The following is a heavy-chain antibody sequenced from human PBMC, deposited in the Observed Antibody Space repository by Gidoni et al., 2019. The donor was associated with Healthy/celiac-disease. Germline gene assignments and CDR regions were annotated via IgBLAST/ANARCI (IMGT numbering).Heavy chain of an antibody. V-gene: IGHV4-61*02. Sequence: QVQLQESGPGLVKPSQTLSLTCTVSGGSISSGSYYWSWIRQPAGKGLEWIGRIYTSGSTNYNPSLKSRVTISVDTSKNQFSLKLSSVTAADTAVYYCARGGQLIKFDYWGQGTLVTVSS. CDR2: IYTSGST. CDR3: ARGGQLIKFDY. J-gene: IGHJ4*02. CDR1: GGSISSGSYY. D-gene: IGHD6-13*01.